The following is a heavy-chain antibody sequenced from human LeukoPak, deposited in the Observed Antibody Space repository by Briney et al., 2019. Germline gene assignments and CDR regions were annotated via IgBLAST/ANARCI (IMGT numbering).Heavy chain of an antibody. CDR1: GFTFSNYW. CDR3: ARGGSYGYY. V-gene: IGHV3-74*01. J-gene: IGHJ4*02. CDR2: VNPDGSSL. Sequence: GGSLRLSCAASGFTFSNYWMHWVRQVPEKGLVWVSRVNPDGSSLTYANSVKGRFTSPRDNARNTLYLQMNRLRVDDTAVYYCARGGSYGYYWGQGILVTVSS. D-gene: IGHD3-16*02.